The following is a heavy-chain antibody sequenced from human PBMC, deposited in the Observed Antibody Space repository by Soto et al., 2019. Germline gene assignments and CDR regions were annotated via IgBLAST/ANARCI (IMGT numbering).Heavy chain of an antibody. V-gene: IGHV4-34*01. Sequence: QVQLQQWGAGLLKPSETLSLTCAVYGGSFSGYYWSWIRQPPGKGLEWIGELNDSGGTNYNASLKSRVSISGDTSKNQFSLNLNFVTAADTAVYYCARGRGWVQHWGQGTLVTVSS. CDR1: GGSFSGYY. J-gene: IGHJ1*01. CDR2: LNDSGGT. D-gene: IGHD3-10*01. CDR3: ARGRGWVQH.